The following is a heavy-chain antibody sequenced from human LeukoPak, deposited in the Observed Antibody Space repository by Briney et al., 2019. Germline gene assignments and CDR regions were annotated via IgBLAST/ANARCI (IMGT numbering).Heavy chain of an antibody. CDR2: IIPIFGTA. CDR3: ARDPGIAVAGMILYYFDY. D-gene: IGHD6-19*01. J-gene: IGHJ4*02. CDR1: GGTFSSYA. Sequence: GSSVKVSCKASGGTFSSYAISWVRQAPGQGLEWMGGIIPIFGTANYAQKFQGRVTITADESTSTAYMELSSLRSEDTAVYYCARDPGIAVAGMILYYFDYWGQGTLVTVSS. V-gene: IGHV1-69*01.